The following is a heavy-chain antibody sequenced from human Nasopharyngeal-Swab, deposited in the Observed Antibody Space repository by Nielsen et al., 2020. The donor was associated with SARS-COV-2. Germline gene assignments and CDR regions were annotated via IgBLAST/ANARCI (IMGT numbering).Heavy chain of an antibody. D-gene: IGHD3-10*01. Sequence: SGPPLVKPTQPLTLTCTFSGFSLSTSGVGVGWIRQPPGKALEWLALIYWDDDKRYSPSLKSRLTITKDTSKNQVVLTMTNMDPVDTATYYCAHRNYYGSGSLFDYWGQGTLVTVSS. CDR3: AHRNYYGSGSLFDY. CDR2: IYWDDDK. V-gene: IGHV2-5*02. J-gene: IGHJ4*02. CDR1: GFSLSTSGVG.